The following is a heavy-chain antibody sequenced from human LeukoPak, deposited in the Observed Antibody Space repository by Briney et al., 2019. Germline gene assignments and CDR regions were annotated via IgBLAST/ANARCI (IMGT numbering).Heavy chain of an antibody. CDR1: GGSISSYY. D-gene: IGHD2-2*01. CDR2: IYYSGST. J-gene: IGHJ6*03. V-gene: IGHV4-59*04. CDR3: ARRPEVPVYYYYYYMDV. Sequence: PSETLSLTCTVSGGSISSYYWSWIRRPPGKGLEWIGSIYYSGSTYYNPSLKSRVTISVDTSKNQFSLKLSSVTAADTAVYYCARRPEVPVYYYYYYMDVWGKGTTVTVSS.